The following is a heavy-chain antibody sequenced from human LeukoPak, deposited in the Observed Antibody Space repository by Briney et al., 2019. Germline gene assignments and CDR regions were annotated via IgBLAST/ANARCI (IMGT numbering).Heavy chain of an antibody. Sequence: GGSLRLSCAASGFTFSSYEMNWVRQAPGKGLEWVSYISSSGSTIYYADSVKGRFTISRDNAKNSLYLQMNSLRDEDTAVYYCARVSFGPEMATIPWGQGTLVTVSS. V-gene: IGHV3-48*03. CDR3: ARVSFGPEMATIP. J-gene: IGHJ5*02. D-gene: IGHD5-24*01. CDR2: ISSSGSTI. CDR1: GFTFSSYE.